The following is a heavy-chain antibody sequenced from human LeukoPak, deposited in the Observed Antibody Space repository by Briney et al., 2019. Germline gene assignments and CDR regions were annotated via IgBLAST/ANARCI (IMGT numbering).Heavy chain of an antibody. CDR3: ARERPRGPTNYYYGMDV. J-gene: IGHJ6*02. CDR1: GFTFSSYS. Sequence: PGGSLRLSCAASGFTFSSYSMNWVRQAPGKGLEWVSSISSSSSYIYYADSVKGRFTISRDNAKNSLYLQMNSLRAEDTAVYYCARERPRGPTNYYYGMDVWGQGTTVTVSS. CDR2: ISSSSSYI. V-gene: IGHV3-21*01.